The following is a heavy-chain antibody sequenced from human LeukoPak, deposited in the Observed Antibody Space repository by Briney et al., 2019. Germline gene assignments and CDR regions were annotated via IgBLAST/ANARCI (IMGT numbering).Heavy chain of an antibody. Sequence: GASVKVSCKASGYTFTSYGISWVGQAPGRGLEWMGWISAYNGNTNYAQKLQGRVTMTTDTSTSTAYMEVRSLRSDDTAVYYCARDPPNLRYCSGGSCYSRSYGMDVWGQGTTVTVSS. CDR1: GYTFTSYG. CDR2: ISAYNGNT. J-gene: IGHJ6*02. V-gene: IGHV1-18*01. D-gene: IGHD2-15*01. CDR3: ARDPPNLRYCSGGSCYSRSYGMDV.